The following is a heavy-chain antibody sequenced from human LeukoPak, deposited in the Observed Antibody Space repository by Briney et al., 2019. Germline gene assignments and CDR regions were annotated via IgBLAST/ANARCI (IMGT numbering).Heavy chain of an antibody. Sequence: SQTLSLTCTVSGGSISSGSYYWSWIRQPAGKGLEWIGRIYTSGSTNYNPSLQSRVTISVDTSKNQFSLRLSSVTAADTAMYYCARHLGTNSYPLDYWGQGTLVTVSS. CDR1: GGSISSGSYY. CDR2: IYTSGST. D-gene: IGHD4-23*01. J-gene: IGHJ4*02. V-gene: IGHV4-61*02. CDR3: ARHLGTNSYPLDY.